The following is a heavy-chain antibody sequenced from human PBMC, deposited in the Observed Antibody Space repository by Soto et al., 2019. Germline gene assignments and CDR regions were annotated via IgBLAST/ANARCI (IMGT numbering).Heavy chain of an antibody. Sequence: SLKVSCKASGGTFSIYTISWVRQAPGQGLEWMGRIIPILGIANYAQKFQGRVTITADKSTSTAYMELSSLRSEDTAVYYCATGGPYSGSYSYWGQGTLVTVSS. V-gene: IGHV1-69*02. J-gene: IGHJ4*02. CDR2: IIPILGIA. D-gene: IGHD1-26*01. CDR3: ATGGPYSGSYSY. CDR1: GGTFSIYT.